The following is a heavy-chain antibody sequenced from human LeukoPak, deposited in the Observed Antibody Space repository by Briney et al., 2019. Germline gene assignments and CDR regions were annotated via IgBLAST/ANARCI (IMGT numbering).Heavy chain of an antibody. Sequence: GGSLRLSCAASGFTFSCYAMSWVRQAPGKGLEWVSLISATATYYADSVKGRFTISRGISRNTLYLQMNSLRADDTAVYYCAKGQGSGSYPLDYWGQGTLVTVSS. J-gene: IGHJ4*02. V-gene: IGHV3-23*01. CDR1: GFTFSCYA. CDR3: AKGQGSGSYPLDY. D-gene: IGHD3-16*02. CDR2: ISATAT.